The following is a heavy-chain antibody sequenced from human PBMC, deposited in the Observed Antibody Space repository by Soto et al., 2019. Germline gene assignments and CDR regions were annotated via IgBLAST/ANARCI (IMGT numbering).Heavy chain of an antibody. V-gene: IGHV5-51*01. CDR3: ARLGAPGYCSGGSCYPLVEGGTALDY. CDR2: IYPGDSDT. J-gene: IGHJ4*02. D-gene: IGHD2-15*01. CDR1: GYSFTSYW. Sequence: HGESLKISCKGSGYSFTSYWIGWVRQMPGKGLEWMGIIYPGDSDTRYSPSFQGQVTISADKSISTAYLQWSSLKASDTAMYYCARLGAPGYCSGGSCYPLVEGGTALDYWGQGTLVTVSS.